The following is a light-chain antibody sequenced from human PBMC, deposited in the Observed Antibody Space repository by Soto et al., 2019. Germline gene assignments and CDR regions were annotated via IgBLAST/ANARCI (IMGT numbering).Light chain of an antibody. CDR2: DAS. CDR3: QQYNYWTPLR. CDR1: QSVRSN. J-gene: IGKJ1*01. V-gene: IGKV3-15*01. Sequence: ETVRAQCPGTLYESPGERATLSCRASQSVRSNLAWYQQKPGQAPRLLMYDASTRATGIPARFSGSGSGTEFTLTISSLQSEDFAVFYCQQYNYWTPLRFGQASRV.